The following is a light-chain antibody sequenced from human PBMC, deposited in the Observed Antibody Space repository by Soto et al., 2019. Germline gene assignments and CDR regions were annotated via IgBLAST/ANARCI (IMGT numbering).Light chain of an antibody. J-gene: IGKJ1*01. CDR3: QQYDILPRT. V-gene: IGKV1-33*01. CDR2: DAS. Sequence: DIQMTQSPSSLSASEGHRVTITCRASQAISNYLSWYQYKPGKAPKLLIYDASNLKEGVPSRFSGSGSGTHFTFSISSLQPEDIATYYCQQYDILPRTFGQGTRVDIK. CDR1: QAISNY.